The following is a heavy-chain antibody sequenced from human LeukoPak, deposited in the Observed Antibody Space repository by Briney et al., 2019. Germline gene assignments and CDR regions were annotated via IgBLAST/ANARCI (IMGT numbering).Heavy chain of an antibody. CDR2: INTDGSST. CDR1: GFTFSSYW. CDR3: ARDRGHYYGSGSYSQYWYFDL. D-gene: IGHD3-10*01. J-gene: IGHJ2*01. V-gene: IGHV3-74*01. Sequence: GGSLRLSCAASGFTFSSYWMHWVRQAPGKGLVWVSRINTDGSSTAYADSVKGRFTISRDNAQNTLYLQMNSLRAEDTAVYYCARDRGHYYGSGSYSQYWYFDLWGRGTLVTVSS.